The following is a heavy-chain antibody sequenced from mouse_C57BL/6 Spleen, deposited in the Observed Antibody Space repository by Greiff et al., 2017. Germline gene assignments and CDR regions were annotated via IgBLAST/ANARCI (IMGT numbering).Heavy chain of an antibody. CDR3: ARYGGSSYVRYFGV. CDR1: GYTFTSYW. D-gene: IGHD1-1*01. CDR2: IDPSDSET. V-gene: IGHV1-52*01. J-gene: IGHJ1*03. Sequence: QVQLQQPGAELVRPGSSVKLSCKASGYTFTSYWMHWVKQRPIQGLEWIGNIDPSDSETHYNQKFKDKATLTVDKSSSTAYMQLSSLTSEDSAVYYCARYGGSSYVRYFGVWGTGTTVTVSS.